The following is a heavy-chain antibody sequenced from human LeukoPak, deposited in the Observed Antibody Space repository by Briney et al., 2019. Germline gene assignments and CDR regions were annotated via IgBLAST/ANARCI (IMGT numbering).Heavy chain of an antibody. J-gene: IGHJ4*02. CDR2: ISYDGSNE. CDR1: GFTFSSYA. Sequence: GRSLRLSCAASGFTFSSYAIHWVRQAPGKGLEWVAVISYDGSNEYYAESVKGRFTISRDNSKNTLSLQMNSLRTEDTAVYYCARRNNAIDYWGQGTLVTVSS. D-gene: IGHD1-14*01. CDR3: ARRNNAIDY. V-gene: IGHV3-30*04.